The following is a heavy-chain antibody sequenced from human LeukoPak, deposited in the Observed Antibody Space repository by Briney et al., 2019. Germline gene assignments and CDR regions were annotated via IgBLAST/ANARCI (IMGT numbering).Heavy chain of an antibody. CDR2: IYHSGST. V-gene: IGHV4-30-2*01. CDR3: AREPYSSGWYPPYFDY. CDR1: GGSISSGGYY. Sequence: SQTLSLTCTVSGGSISSGGYYWSWIRQPPGKGLEWIGYIYHSGSTYYNPSLKSRVTISVDRSKNQFSLKLSSVTAADTAVYYCAREPYSSGWYPPYFDYWGQGTLVTVSS. J-gene: IGHJ4*02. D-gene: IGHD6-19*01.